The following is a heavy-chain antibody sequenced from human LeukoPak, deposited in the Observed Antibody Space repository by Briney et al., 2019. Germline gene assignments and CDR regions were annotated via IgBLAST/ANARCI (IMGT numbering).Heavy chain of an antibody. CDR3: ARVVAVAGRAFDI. D-gene: IGHD6-19*01. V-gene: IGHV3-21*01. CDR1: GFTFSSYS. CDR2: ISSSSSYI. J-gene: IGHJ3*02. Sequence: PGGSLRLSCAASGFTFSSYSMNWVRQAPGKGREWVSSISSSSSYIYYADSVKGRFTISRDNAKNSLYLQMNSLRAEDTAVYYCARVVAVAGRAFDIWGQGAMVTVSS.